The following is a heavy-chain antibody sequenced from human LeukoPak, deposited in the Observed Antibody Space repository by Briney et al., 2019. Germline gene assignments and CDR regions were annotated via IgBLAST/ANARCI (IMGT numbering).Heavy chain of an antibody. CDR3: ARAGSTNSWFDP. D-gene: IGHD2-2*01. CDR1: GIAFDTYS. Sequence: GALRLSCAASGIAFDTYSMTWVRQAPGTGLAWVSSISSLSSFIYSADSVTGRFTISRDNAKNSLYLQMNSLRAEDTAVYYCARAGSTNSWFDPWGQGTPVIVSS. J-gene: IGHJ5*02. CDR2: ISSLSSFI. V-gene: IGHV3-21*01.